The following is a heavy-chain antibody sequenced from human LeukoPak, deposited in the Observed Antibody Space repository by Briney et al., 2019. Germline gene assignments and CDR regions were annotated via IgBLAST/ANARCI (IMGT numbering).Heavy chain of an antibody. V-gene: IGHV4-30-2*01. Sequence: SETLSLTCTVSGGSISSGGYSWSRIRQPPGKGLELVGYLHQSGSTHYNPTLKSRITIAVDRSRNQFSLKLSSVTAADPAMYLCAKGEGSGRANAFDSWVQGTMVTVPS. CDR1: GGSISSGGYS. CDR3: AKGEGSGRANAFDS. J-gene: IGHJ3*02. D-gene: IGHD3-10*01. CDR2: LHQSGST.